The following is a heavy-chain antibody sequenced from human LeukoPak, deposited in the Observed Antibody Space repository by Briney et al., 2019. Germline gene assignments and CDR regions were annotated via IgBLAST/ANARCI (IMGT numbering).Heavy chain of an antibody. J-gene: IGHJ4*02. Sequence: SVKVSCKASGYTFTVYYMHWVRQAPGQGLEWIGWIVVGSGNTNYAQKFQERVTITRDMSTSTAYMELSSLRSEDTAVYYCAADRSDVGATWYFDYWGQGTLVTVSS. CDR1: GYTFTVYY. D-gene: IGHD1-26*01. V-gene: IGHV1-58*02. CDR3: AADRSDVGATWYFDY. CDR2: IVVGSGNT.